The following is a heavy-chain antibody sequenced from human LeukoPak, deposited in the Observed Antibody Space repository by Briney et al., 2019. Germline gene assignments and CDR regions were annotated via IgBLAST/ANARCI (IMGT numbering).Heavy chain of an antibody. CDR1: GYSFTSYW. J-gene: IGHJ4*02. Sequence: GESLKISCKGSGYSFTSYWIGWVRQMPGKGLEWMGIIYPGDSDTRYSPSFQGQVTISADKSISTAYLQWSSLKASDTAMYYCARPSMVRGVIKGFDYWGQGTLVTVSS. CDR2: IYPGDSDT. V-gene: IGHV5-51*01. CDR3: ARPSMVRGVIKGFDY. D-gene: IGHD3-10*01.